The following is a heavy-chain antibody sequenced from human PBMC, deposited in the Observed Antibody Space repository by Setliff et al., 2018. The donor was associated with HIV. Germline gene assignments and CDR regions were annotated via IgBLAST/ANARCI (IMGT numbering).Heavy chain of an antibody. V-gene: IGHV4-34*01. CDR2: VNHSGIT. J-gene: IGHJ4*02. CDR3: ARGPFSRTWLDF. CDR1: GGSFTSYY. Sequence: SETLSLTCTVSGGSFTSYYWAWIRQTPGEGLEWLGEVNHSGITNYNPSLKSRLTITVDTSKKGFSLSLTSVTAADTAIYYYARGPFSRTWLDFWGPGALVTVS. D-gene: IGHD6-13*01.